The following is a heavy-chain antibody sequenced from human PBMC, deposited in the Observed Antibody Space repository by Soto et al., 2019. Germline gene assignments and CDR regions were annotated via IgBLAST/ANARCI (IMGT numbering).Heavy chain of an antibody. CDR3: AADRDYDFWSGLIRDQKWNLDY. CDR1: GFTFSSSA. Sequence: SVKVSCKASGFTFSSSAVQWVRQARGQHLEWIGWIVVGSGGTNYAQKFQERVTITRDMYTSTTYMELSSLTSEDTAVYYCAADRDYDFWSGLIRDQKWNLDYWGQGPLITVSS. CDR2: IVVGSGGT. J-gene: IGHJ4*02. D-gene: IGHD3-3*01. V-gene: IGHV1-58*01.